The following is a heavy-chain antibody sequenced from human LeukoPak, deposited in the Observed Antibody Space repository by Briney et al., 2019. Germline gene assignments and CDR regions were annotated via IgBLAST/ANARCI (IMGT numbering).Heavy chain of an antibody. V-gene: IGHV3-48*03. CDR3: ARLSPYDYVWGSYRTYYYYYYMDV. CDR2: ISSSGSTI. D-gene: IGHD3-16*02. J-gene: IGHJ6*03. CDR1: GFTFSSYE. Sequence: PGGSLRLSCAASGFTFSSYEMNWVRQAPGKGLEWVSYISSSGSTIYYADSVKGRFTISRDNAKNSLYLQMNSLRAEDTAVYYCARLSPYDYVWGSYRTYYYYYYMDVWGKGTTVTISS.